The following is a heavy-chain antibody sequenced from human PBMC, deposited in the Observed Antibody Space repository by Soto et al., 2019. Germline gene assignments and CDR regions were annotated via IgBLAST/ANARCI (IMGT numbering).Heavy chain of an antibody. J-gene: IGHJ6*02. CDR2: IIPILGIA. CDR1: GGTFSSYT. V-gene: IGHV1-69*02. Sequence: QVQLVQSGAEVKKPGSSVKVSCKASGGTFSSYTISWVRQAPGQGLEWMGRIIPILGIANYAQKFQGRVTITADKSTSTAYMELSSLRSEDTAVYYCAGGTVATIIYYYYGMDVWGQGTTVTVSS. D-gene: IGHD5-12*01. CDR3: AGGTVATIIYYYYGMDV.